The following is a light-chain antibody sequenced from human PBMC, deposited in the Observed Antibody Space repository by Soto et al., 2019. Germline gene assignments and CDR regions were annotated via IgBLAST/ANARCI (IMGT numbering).Light chain of an antibody. V-gene: IGKV1-5*01. CDR2: AAS. Sequence: DIQVTQSPFTLSASVGDRVPITCRASQSISSWLSWYQQKPGQAPKLLIYAASNLYTGVPSRFSGSRSGTEFTLTISSLQPEDFASYYCLQDYGDSWTFGQGTKV. CDR1: QSISSW. CDR3: LQDYGDSWT. J-gene: IGKJ1*01.